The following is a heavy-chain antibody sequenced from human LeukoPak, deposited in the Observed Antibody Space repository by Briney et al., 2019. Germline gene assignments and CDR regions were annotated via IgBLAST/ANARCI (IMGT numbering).Heavy chain of an antibody. V-gene: IGHV4-59*06. CDR2: IYYSGST. Sequence: SETLSLTCTASGGSISSYYWSWIRQPPGKGLEWIGYIYYSGSTYYNPSLKSRVTISVDTSKDQFSLKLSSVTAADTAVYYCARDGAMVRRAFDIWGQGTMVTVSS. D-gene: IGHD3-10*01. CDR1: GGSISSYY. CDR3: ARDGAMVRRAFDI. J-gene: IGHJ3*02.